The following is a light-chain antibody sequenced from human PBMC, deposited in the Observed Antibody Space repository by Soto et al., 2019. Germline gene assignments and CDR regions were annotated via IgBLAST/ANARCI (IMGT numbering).Light chain of an antibody. J-gene: IGKJ5*01. V-gene: IGKV3-11*01. CDR3: QQRSNWPPEIT. CDR2: DAS. Sequence: EIVLSQSPATLSLSPGERATLSCRASQSVSISLAWYQQKPGQAPRLLIYDASNRATGVPARFSGSGSGTDITLTVSSLEPEDFALYYCQQRSNWPPEITFGQGTRLEIK. CDR1: QSVSIS.